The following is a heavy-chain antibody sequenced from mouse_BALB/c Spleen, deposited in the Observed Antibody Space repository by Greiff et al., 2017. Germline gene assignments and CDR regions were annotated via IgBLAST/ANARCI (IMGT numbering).Heavy chain of an antibody. CDR2: IRLKSDNYAT. CDR3: TDGQAMDY. J-gene: IGHJ4*01. Sequence: EVKVVESGGGLVQPGGSMKLSCVASGFTFSSYWMSWVRQSPEKGLEWVAEIRLKSDNYATHYAESVKGKFTISRDDSKSRLYLQMNSLRAEDTGIYYCTDGQAMDYWGQGTSVTVSS. D-gene: IGHD1-1*02. V-gene: IGHV6-3*01. CDR1: GFTFSSYW.